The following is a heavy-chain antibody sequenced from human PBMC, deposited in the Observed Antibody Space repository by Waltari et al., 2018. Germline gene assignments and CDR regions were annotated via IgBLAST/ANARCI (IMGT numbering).Heavy chain of an antibody. CDR2: INWNGGSP. V-gene: IGHV3-20*01. CDR3: ARDSPLGATPDYYFDY. CDR1: GFTFDDYG. Sequence: EVQLVESGGGVVRPGGSLRLSCAASGFTFDDYGMSWVRQAPGKGLEWGSGINWNGGSPGYADSVKGRFTNAIDNAKNSLYLQMNSLRAEDTALYHCARDSPLGATPDYYFDYWGQGTLVTVSS. J-gene: IGHJ4*02. D-gene: IGHD1-26*01.